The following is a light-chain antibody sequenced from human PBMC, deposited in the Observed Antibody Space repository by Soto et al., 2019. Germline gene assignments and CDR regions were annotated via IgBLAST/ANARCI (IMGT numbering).Light chain of an antibody. Sequence: DIVLTQSPGTLSLSPGERATLSCRASQSLSTSYLAWYQQKPGQAPRLLTYGTPSRASGIPDRFSGSGSGTDFTLTISRLEPEDCAVYYCQNYGSSSLTFGGGTKVEIK. CDR2: GTP. V-gene: IGKV3-20*01. CDR3: QNYGSSSLT. J-gene: IGKJ4*01. CDR1: QSLSTSY.